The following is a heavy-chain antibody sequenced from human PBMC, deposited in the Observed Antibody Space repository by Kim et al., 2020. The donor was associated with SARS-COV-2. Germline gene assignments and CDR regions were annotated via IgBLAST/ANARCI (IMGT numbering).Heavy chain of an antibody. CDR1: GFTFSSYG. D-gene: IGHD1-1*01. CDR3: AKRIEDWNDADY. V-gene: IGHV3-30*18. J-gene: IGHJ4*02. Sequence: GGSMRLSCAASGFTFSSYGMHWVRQAPGKGLEWVAVISYDGSNKYYADSVKGRFTISRDNSKNTLYLQMNSLRAEDTAVYYCAKRIEDWNDADYWGQGTLVTVSS. CDR2: ISYDGSNK.